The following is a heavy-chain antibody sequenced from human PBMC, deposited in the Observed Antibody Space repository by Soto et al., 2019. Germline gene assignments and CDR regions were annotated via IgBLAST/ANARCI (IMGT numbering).Heavy chain of an antibody. CDR3: LRSVSNHYGFCDY. J-gene: IGHJ4*02. Sequence: EVQLVESGGGLVQTGGSLRLSCAASGFSSSSYWMHWVRQPPGRGMMWVARINRDGRSTSYAESVKGRFTISRDNAKSTLYRQMNTLTAEYTAVYYCLRSVSNHYGFCDYWGQGTLVAVSS. CDR2: INRDGRST. CDR1: GFSSSSYW. D-gene: IGHD3-10*01. V-gene: IGHV3-74*01.